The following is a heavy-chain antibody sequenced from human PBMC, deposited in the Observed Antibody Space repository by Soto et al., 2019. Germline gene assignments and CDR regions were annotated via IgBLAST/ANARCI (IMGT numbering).Heavy chain of an antibody. V-gene: IGHV3-23*01. CDR1: GFSFSGDA. J-gene: IGHJ4*02. CDR2: ISGSGSNT. D-gene: IGHD2-2*01. Sequence: AAALRLSCGGSGFSFSGDAMSWVRQAPGKGLEWVSAISGSGSNTYYGDSVKGRFTISRDNSRDTVYLQMDSLRVEDTAVYYCARDMVAQSSYTPLFEYWGQEAPVTVSS. CDR3: ARDMVAQSSYTPLFEY.